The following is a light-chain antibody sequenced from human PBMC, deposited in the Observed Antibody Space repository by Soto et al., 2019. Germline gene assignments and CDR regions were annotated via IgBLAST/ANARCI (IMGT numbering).Light chain of an antibody. Sequence: QSALTQPASVSGSPGQSITISCTGTSSDVGGYNYVSWYQQHPGKAPKLMIFEGSKRPSGVSNRFSGSKSGNTASLTISGLQAEDEADYYCSSYTSSSTLRWVFGGGTKVTVL. V-gene: IGLV2-14*01. CDR3: SSYTSSSTLRWV. CDR1: SSDVGGYNY. J-gene: IGLJ3*02. CDR2: EGS.